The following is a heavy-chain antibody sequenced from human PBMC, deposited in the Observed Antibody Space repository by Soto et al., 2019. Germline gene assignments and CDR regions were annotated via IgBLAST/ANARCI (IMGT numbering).Heavy chain of an antibody. J-gene: IGHJ6*02. CDR3: ASTGSCSSSYYYYGMDV. Sequence: SETLSLTCTVSGGSISSSSYYWGWIRQPPGKGLEWIGSIYYSGSTYYNPSLKSRVTISVDTSKNQFSLKLSSVTAADTAVYYCASTGSCSSSYYYYGMDVWGQGTTVTVSS. D-gene: IGHD6-6*01. CDR2: IYYSGST. CDR1: GGSISSSSYY. V-gene: IGHV4-39*01.